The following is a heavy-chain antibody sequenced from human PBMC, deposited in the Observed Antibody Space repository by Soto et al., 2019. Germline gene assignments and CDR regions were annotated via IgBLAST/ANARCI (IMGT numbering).Heavy chain of an antibody. Sequence: SETLSLTCTVSGGSISSSSYYWGWIRQPPGKGLEWIGSIYYSGSTYYNPSLKSRVTISVDTSKNQFSLKLSSVTAADTAVYYCARLSSSSWPEYFQHWGQGTLVTVSS. CDR1: GGSISSSSYY. CDR2: IYYSGST. J-gene: IGHJ1*01. V-gene: IGHV4-39*01. D-gene: IGHD6-13*01. CDR3: ARLSSSSWPEYFQH.